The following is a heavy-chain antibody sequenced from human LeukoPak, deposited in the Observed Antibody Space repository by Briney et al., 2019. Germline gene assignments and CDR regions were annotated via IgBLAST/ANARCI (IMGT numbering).Heavy chain of an antibody. D-gene: IGHD5-18*01. CDR1: GFTFSSYA. V-gene: IGHV3-30*01. CDR3: ARDDVDTAMVD. Sequence: SGGSLRLSCAASGFTFSSYAMLWVRQAPGKGLEWVAVISYDGSNKYYADSVKGRFTISRDNSKNTLYLQMNSLRAKDTAVYYCARDDVDTAMVDWGQGTLVTASS. CDR2: ISYDGSNK. J-gene: IGHJ4*02.